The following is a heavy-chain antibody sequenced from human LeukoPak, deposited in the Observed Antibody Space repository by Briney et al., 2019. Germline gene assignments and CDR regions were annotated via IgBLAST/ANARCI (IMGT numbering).Heavy chain of an antibody. D-gene: IGHD3-10*01. CDR2: IYYSGST. CDR3: ARDRYYGSGSYRTRPLDY. V-gene: IGHV4-39*07. Sequence: PSETLSLTCTVSGGSISSSSYYWGWIRQPPGKGLEWIGSIYYSGSTYYNPSLKSRVTISVDTSKNQFSLKLSSVTAADTAVYYCARDRYYGSGSYRTRPLDYWGQGTLVTVSS. CDR1: GGSISSSSYY. J-gene: IGHJ4*02.